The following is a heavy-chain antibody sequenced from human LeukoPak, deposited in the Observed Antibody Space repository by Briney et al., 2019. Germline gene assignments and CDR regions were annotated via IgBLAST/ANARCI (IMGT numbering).Heavy chain of an antibody. Sequence: PSETLSLTCTVSGGSISSSSYYWGWIRQPPGKGLEWIGSIYYSGSTYYNPSLKSRITISVDTSKNQFSLKLSSVTAADTAVYYCARRSTIFGVGIDYWGQGTLVTVSS. CDR2: IYYSGST. V-gene: IGHV4-39*01. J-gene: IGHJ4*02. CDR1: GGSISSSSYY. D-gene: IGHD3-3*01. CDR3: ARRSTIFGVGIDY.